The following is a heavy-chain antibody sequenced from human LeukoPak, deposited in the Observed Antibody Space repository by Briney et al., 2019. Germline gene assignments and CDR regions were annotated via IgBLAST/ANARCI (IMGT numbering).Heavy chain of an antibody. V-gene: IGHV4-39*01. D-gene: IGHD6-19*01. J-gene: IGHJ4*02. Sequence: SETLSLTCAVSGGSISTSSSYWGWVRQPPGKGLEWIGSIYYSGSTYYNPSLKSRVTISVDTSKNQFSLKLSSVTAADTAVYYCARRGSGWSSYYFDYWGQGTLVTVSS. CDR1: GGSISTSSSY. CDR2: IYYSGST. CDR3: ARRGSGWSSYYFDY.